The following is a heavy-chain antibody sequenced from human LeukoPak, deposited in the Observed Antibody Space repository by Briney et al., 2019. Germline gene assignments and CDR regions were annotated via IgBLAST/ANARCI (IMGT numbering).Heavy chain of an antibody. J-gene: IGHJ3*01. CDR1: GLAFSRYA. D-gene: IGHD4-17*01. V-gene: IGHV3-23*01. CDR3: VKDLGDDYENAFDF. Sequence: GGSLRLFCEASGLAFSRYAMSWARHPPGRGLEWVSSVSGSGESTFYAASAKRRFTISRDNSKNTVYLRMNSLRAEDTAPYYCVKDLGDDYENAFDFWGQGTVVTVSS. CDR2: VSGSGEST.